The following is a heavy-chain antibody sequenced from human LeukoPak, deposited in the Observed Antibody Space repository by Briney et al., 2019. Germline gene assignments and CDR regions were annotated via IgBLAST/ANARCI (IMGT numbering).Heavy chain of an antibody. Sequence: TSETLSLTCTVSGGSISSYYWSWIRQPPGKGLEWIGYIYYSGSTNYNPSLKSRVTISVDTSKNQFSLKLSSVTAADTAVYYCARLTAVTLWYFDYWGQGTLVTVSS. CDR1: GGSISSYY. J-gene: IGHJ4*02. CDR3: ARLTAVTLWYFDY. CDR2: IYYSGST. V-gene: IGHV4-59*01. D-gene: IGHD6-13*01.